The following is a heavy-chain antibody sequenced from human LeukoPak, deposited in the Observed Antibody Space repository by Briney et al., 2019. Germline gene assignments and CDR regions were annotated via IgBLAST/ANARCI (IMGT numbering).Heavy chain of an antibody. Sequence: SGGSLRLSCAASGFGVTNNYMSWVRQAPGKGLEWVSVLYSGGNTYYADSVQGRFTISRDNSKNTLYLQMNSLRAEDTAVFYCARVDGYNSYFDYWGQGTLVTVSS. J-gene: IGHJ4*02. CDR3: ARVDGYNSYFDY. CDR1: GFGVTNNY. D-gene: IGHD5-24*01. V-gene: IGHV3-53*01. CDR2: LYSGGNT.